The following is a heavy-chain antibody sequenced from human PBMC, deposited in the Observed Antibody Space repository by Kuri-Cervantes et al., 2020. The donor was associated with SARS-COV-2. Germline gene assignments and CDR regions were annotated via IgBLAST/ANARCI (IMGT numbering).Heavy chain of an antibody. D-gene: IGHD6-19*01. J-gene: IGHJ2*01. Sequence: GESLVISCAASGFTFRYYYMSWIRQAPGKGLEWVSFISRSGTTIYYADSVKGRFTITRDNAKNSLFLQMNSLRAEDTAVYYCAKVRSRYSSGGACYFDLWGHGTLVTVSS. CDR2: ISRSGTTI. V-gene: IGHV3-11*01. CDR1: GFTFRYYY. CDR3: AKVRSRYSSGGACYFDL.